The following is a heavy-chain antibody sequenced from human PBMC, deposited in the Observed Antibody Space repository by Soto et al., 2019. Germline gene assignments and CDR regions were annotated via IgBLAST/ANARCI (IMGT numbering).Heavy chain of an antibody. CDR3: ARETVDGDWFDP. V-gene: IGHV4-34*01. D-gene: IGHD6-19*01. CDR1: GGSFSGYY. J-gene: IGHJ5*02. CDR2: INHSGST. Sequence: SETLCLTCAVYGGSFSGYYWSWIRQPPGKGLEWIGEINHSGSTNYNPSLKSRVTISVDTSKNQFSLKLSSVTAADTAVYYCARETVDGDWFDPWGQGTLVTVSS.